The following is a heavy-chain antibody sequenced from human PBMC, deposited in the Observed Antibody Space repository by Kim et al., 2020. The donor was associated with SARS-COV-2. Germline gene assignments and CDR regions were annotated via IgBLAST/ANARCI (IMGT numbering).Heavy chain of an antibody. CDR2: IIPIFGTA. J-gene: IGHJ6*02. CDR1: GGTFSSYA. V-gene: IGHV1-69*13. Sequence: SVKVSCKASGGTFSSYAISWVRQAPGQGLEWMGGIIPIFGTANYAQKFQGRVTITADESTSTAYMELSSLRSEDTAVYYCARVSGTTVVNPAYYYYGMDVWGQGTTVTVSS. D-gene: IGHD4-17*01. CDR3: ARVSGTTVVNPAYYYYGMDV.